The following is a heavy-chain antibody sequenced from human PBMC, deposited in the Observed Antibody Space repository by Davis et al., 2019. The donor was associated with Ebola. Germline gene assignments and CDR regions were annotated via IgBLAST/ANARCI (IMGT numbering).Heavy chain of an antibody. CDR1: GFTFDNYG. CDR3: ARRVYDSSGYYYFDY. CDR2: ISWNGGIT. D-gene: IGHD3-22*01. J-gene: IGHJ4*02. V-gene: IGHV3-20*04. Sequence: GGSLRLSCAASGFTFDNYGMTWVRQAPGKGLEWVSGISWNGGITGYADSVKGRFTISRDNAKNSLYLQMNSLRAEDTAFYYCARRVYDSSGYYYFDYWGQGTLVTVSS.